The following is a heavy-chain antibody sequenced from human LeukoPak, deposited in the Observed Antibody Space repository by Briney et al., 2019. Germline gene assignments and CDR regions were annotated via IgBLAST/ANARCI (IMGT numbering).Heavy chain of an antibody. Sequence: GGSLRLSCAASGFTFSSYAMSWVRQAPGKGLEWVSAISGSGGSTYYADSVKGRFTISRDNSKNTLYLQMNSLRAEDTAVYYCAKGGYYDSSGYSHGVAFDIWGQETMVTVSS. D-gene: IGHD3-22*01. CDR3: AKGGYYDSSGYSHGVAFDI. J-gene: IGHJ3*02. CDR2: ISGSGGST. V-gene: IGHV3-23*01. CDR1: GFTFSSYA.